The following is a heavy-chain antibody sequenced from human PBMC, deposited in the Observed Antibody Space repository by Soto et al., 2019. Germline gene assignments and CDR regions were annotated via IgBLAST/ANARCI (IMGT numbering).Heavy chain of an antibody. CDR3: AKEPYSSFVLGTFHY. CDR2: SSGSGGTT. Sequence: EVQLLESGGGLVQPGGSLRLSCAASGFTFKSYAMSWVRQPPGKGLEWVSGSSGSGGTTYQEDSVKGRFTISRDNSKNTLYLQMNSLRVEDTALYYCAKEPYSSFVLGTFHYWGHGALVTFSS. CDR1: GFTFKSYA. V-gene: IGHV3-23*01. D-gene: IGHD6-19*01. J-gene: IGHJ4*01.